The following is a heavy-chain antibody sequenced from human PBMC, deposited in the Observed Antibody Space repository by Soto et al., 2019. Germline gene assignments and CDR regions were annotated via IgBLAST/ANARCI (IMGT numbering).Heavy chain of an antibody. CDR1: GFTFSSYS. CDR3: ARKGANALDYYYAQDV. V-gene: IGHV3-21*01. Sequence: EVQRVESGGGLVKPGGSLRLSCAASGFTFSSYSMNWVRQAPGKGLEWVSSISSSSSYIYYADSVKGRFTISRDNAKNSLYLEMIIVRAVDTTVYSCARKGANALDYYYAQDVWGQGTTVTVSS. CDR2: ISSSSSYI. D-gene: IGHD3-16*01. J-gene: IGHJ6*02.